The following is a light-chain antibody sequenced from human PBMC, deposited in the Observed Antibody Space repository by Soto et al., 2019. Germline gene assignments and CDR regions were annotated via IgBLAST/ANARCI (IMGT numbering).Light chain of an antibody. Sequence: DIQMTQSPSTLSASVGDKVTITCRASQTISFWLAWYQQKPGKAPKLLIYDASSLESGGPSRFRGSGSGTEFTLTISSLQPDDFATYYCQQYPTSPHTFGQGTKLEIK. V-gene: IGKV1-5*01. CDR1: QTISFW. J-gene: IGKJ2*01. CDR3: QQYPTSPHT. CDR2: DAS.